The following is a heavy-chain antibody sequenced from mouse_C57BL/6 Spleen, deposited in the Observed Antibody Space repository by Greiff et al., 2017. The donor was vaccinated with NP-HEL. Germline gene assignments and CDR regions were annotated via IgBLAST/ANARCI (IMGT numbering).Heavy chain of an antibody. CDR1: GYTFTSYW. J-gene: IGHJ3*01. Sequence: VQLQQSGAELAKPGASVKLSCKASGYTFTSYWMHWVKQRPGQGLEWIGYINPSSGYTKYNQKFKDKATLTADKSSSTAYMQLSSLTYEDSAVYYCARARYDYDRSFAYWGQRTLVTVSA. CDR3: ARARYDYDRSFAY. V-gene: IGHV1-7*01. CDR2: INPSSGYT. D-gene: IGHD2-4*01.